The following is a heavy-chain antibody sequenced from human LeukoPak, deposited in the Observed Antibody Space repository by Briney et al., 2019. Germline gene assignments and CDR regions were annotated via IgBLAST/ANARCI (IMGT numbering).Heavy chain of an antibody. Sequence: GGSLRLSCAASGINVSSNYMTWICQAPGKGLEWVSLIYGGDAAYYAESARGRFMISRDNLKNTLFLQMNSLRVEDTAVYYCVTSTGQQFIPYDYWGQGTHVTVSS. CDR3: VTSTGQQFIPYDY. CDR2: IYGGDAA. J-gene: IGHJ4*02. V-gene: IGHV3-66*02. D-gene: IGHD6-13*01. CDR1: GINVSSNY.